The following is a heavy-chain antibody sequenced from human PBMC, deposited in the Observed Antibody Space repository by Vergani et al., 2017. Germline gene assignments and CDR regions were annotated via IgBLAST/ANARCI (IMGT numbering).Heavy chain of an antibody. CDR1: GGSISSYY. Sequence: QVQLQESGPGLVKPSETLSLTCTVSGGSISSYYWGWIRQPPGKGLEWIGSIYYSGSTYYNPSLKSRVTISVDTSKNQFSLKLSSVTAADTAVYYCARQPTGDIDYWGQGTLVTVSS. J-gene: IGHJ4*02. CDR3: ARQPTGDIDY. CDR2: IYYSGST. V-gene: IGHV4-39*01. D-gene: IGHD1-1*01.